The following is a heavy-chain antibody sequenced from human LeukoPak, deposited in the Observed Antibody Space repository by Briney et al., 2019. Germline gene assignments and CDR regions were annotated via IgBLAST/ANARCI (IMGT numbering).Heavy chain of an antibody. Sequence: GASVKVSCKASGYTFTSYGISWVRQAPGQGLECMGWISAYNGNTNYAQKLQGRVTMTTDTSTSTAYMELRSLRSDDTAVYYCAREARITMAVADYYYMDVWGKGTTVTISS. D-gene: IGHD3-10*01. J-gene: IGHJ6*03. V-gene: IGHV1-18*01. CDR2: ISAYNGNT. CDR3: AREARITMAVADYYYMDV. CDR1: GYTFTSYG.